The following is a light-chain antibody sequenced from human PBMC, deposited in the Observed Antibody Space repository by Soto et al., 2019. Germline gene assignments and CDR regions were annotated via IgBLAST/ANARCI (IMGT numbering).Light chain of an antibody. CDR2: DAS. Sequence: EILLTQSPGTLSLSPGERATLSCRASQSLSNNYLAWYQQKPGQAPRLLIYDASSRATGIPDRFSGSGSGTDFTLSMSRLEPEDYAVYYCQQYGSSPLTFGGGTRWIS. V-gene: IGKV3-20*01. CDR1: QSLSNNY. J-gene: IGKJ4*01. CDR3: QQYGSSPLT.